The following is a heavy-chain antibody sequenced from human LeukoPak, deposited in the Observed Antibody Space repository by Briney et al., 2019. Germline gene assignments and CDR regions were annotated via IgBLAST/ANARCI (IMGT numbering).Heavy chain of an antibody. D-gene: IGHD3-9*01. J-gene: IGHJ4*02. CDR2: IYHSGST. CDR3: ARSATGFRQDY. CDR1: GYSISSGYY. V-gene: IGHV4-38-2*01. Sequence: SETLSLTCAVSGYSISSGYYWGWIRQPPGKGLEWIGSIYHSGSTHYNPSLKSRVSISVDTSKNQFSLKLSSVTAADTAVYYCARSATGFRQDYWGQGTLVTVSS.